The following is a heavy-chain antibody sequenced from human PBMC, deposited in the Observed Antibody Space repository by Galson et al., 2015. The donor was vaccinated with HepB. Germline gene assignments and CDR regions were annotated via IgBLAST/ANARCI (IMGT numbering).Heavy chain of an antibody. Sequence: SLRLSCAASGFTFSSYTMHWVRQTPVKGLEWMAVVSYDGNEDNHADSVKDRFTISRDNSKNILYMQMNSLRPEDTAVYYCVRAMTSVATSGYFDLWGRGTLGSVPS. CDR2: VSYDGNED. CDR3: VRAMTSVATSGYFDL. D-gene: IGHD4-17*01. J-gene: IGHJ2*01. CDR1: GFTFSSYT. V-gene: IGHV3-30*04.